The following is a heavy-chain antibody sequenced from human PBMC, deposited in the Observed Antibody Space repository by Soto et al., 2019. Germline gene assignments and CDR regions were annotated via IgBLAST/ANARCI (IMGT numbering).Heavy chain of an antibody. Sequence: ASVKVSCKASGFTFTDSYMHWVRQAPGQGLEWMGWINPNSGDTNEAQKFQGRVAMTRDTSISTVYMELSRLRSDDTAVYYCARERFTVIVEVIPWGMDVWGQGTTVTVSS. V-gene: IGHV1-2*02. CDR3: ARERFTVIVEVIPWGMDV. J-gene: IGHJ6*02. D-gene: IGHD3-22*01. CDR1: GFTFTDSY. CDR2: INPNSGDT.